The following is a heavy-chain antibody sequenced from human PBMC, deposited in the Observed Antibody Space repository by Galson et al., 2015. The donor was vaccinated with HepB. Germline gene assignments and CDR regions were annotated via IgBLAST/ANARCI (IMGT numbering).Heavy chain of an antibody. CDR2: ISDDGSNK. Sequence: SLRLSCAASGFTFSNHAMHWVRQAPVKGLEWVAVISDDGSNKYNADSVKGRFTISRDNSKNTLYLQMNSLRAEDTAVYYCARPATTVTTFPLDYWGQGTLVTVSS. CDR3: ARPATTVTTFPLDY. V-gene: IGHV3-30-3*01. CDR1: GFTFSNHA. D-gene: IGHD4-17*01. J-gene: IGHJ4*02.